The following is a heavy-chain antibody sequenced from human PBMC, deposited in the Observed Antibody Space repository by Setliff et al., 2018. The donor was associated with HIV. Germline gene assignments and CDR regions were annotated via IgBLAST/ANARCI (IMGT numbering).Heavy chain of an antibody. D-gene: IGHD3-22*01. CDR1: GYSFTNHY. J-gene: IGHJ3*02. CDR2: INPNSGGT. V-gene: IGHV1-2*02. Sequence: ASVKVSCKASGYSFTNHYMHWVRQAPGQGLEWMGWINPNSGGTNYAQKFQGRVTMTRDTSISTAYMELSRLRSDDTAVYYRARGHYYDSSGFAFDIWGQGTMVTVSS. CDR3: ARGHYYDSSGFAFDI.